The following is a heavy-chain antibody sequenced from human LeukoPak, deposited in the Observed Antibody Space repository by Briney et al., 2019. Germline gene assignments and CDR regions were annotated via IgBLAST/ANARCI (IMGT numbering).Heavy chain of an antibody. V-gene: IGHV3-30*18. D-gene: IGHD4-17*01. CDR3: AKGSTTVTTFVAFDI. Sequence: GGSLRLSCAASGFTFSSYAMSWVRQAPGKGLEWVAVISYDGSNKYYADSVKGRFTISRDNSKNTLYLQMNSLRAEDTAVYYCAKGSTTVTTFVAFDIWGQGTMVTVSS. J-gene: IGHJ3*02. CDR1: GFTFSSYA. CDR2: ISYDGSNK.